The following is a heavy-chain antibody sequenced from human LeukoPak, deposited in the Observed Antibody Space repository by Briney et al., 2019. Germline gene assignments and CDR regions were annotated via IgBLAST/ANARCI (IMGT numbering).Heavy chain of an antibody. Sequence: GGSLRLSCAVSGFAVRSNYVSWVRQAPGKGLEWVSVIYSTGTTFYADSVKGRFTISRDDSKNTVYLQMNSLRPEDTAVYYCARDRGPGWFDPWGRGTLVTVSS. CDR1: GFAVRSNY. V-gene: IGHV3-66*03. CDR3: ARDRGPGWFDP. CDR2: IYSTGTT. D-gene: IGHD3-10*01. J-gene: IGHJ5*02.